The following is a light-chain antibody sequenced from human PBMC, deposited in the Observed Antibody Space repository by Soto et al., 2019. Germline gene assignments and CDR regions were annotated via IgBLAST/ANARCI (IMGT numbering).Light chain of an antibody. Sequence: QSVLTQPASVSGSPGQSITICCTGTSSDVGGYNYVSWYQQHPGKAPKLMIYDVSNRPSGVSNRFSGSKSGNTASLTISGLQAEDEADYYCSSYTSSSPWVFGGGTKLTVL. J-gene: IGLJ3*02. CDR1: SSDVGGYNY. CDR3: SSYTSSSPWV. CDR2: DVS. V-gene: IGLV2-14*01.